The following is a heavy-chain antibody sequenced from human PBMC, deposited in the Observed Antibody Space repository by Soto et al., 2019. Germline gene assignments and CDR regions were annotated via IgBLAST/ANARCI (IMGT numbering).Heavy chain of an antibody. V-gene: IGHV3-33*01. CDR2: IWSDGSNK. J-gene: IGHJ3*01. CDR3: ARDAGGSPFDF. Sequence: GGSLRLSCAASGFSFSSYGMHWVRQAPGKGLEWVAVIWSDGSNKYYADSVKGRFTISRDNSKNTLYLKMNSLRAEDTAVYYCARDAGGSPFDFWGQGTTVTVSS. CDR1: GFSFSSYG. D-gene: IGHD2-8*02.